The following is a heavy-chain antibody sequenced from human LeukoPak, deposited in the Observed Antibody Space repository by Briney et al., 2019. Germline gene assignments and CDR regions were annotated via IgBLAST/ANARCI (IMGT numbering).Heavy chain of an antibody. D-gene: IGHD5-18*01. J-gene: IGHJ4*02. CDR1: GFTFSSSD. Sequence: GGSLRLSCAASGFTFSSSDMHWVRQATGKALEWVSAIGISGDTYYSGSVKGRFTISRENAKNSLYLQMNSLRAGDTAVYYCARDRYGYDSWGQGTLVTVSS. CDR2: IGISGDT. V-gene: IGHV3-13*01. CDR3: ARDRYGYDS.